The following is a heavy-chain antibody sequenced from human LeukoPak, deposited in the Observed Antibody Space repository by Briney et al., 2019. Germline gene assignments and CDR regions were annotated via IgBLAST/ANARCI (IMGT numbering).Heavy chain of an antibody. CDR2: ISGSGGST. CDR1: GFTFSNYG. Sequence: GRSLRLSCAASGFTFSNYGMHWVRQAPGKGLEWVSAISGSGGSTYYADSVKGRFTISRDNSKNTLYLQMNSLRAEDTAVYYCAKDSPAAAQKGTFYYYYGMDVWGQGTTVTVSS. V-gene: IGHV3-23*01. J-gene: IGHJ6*02. CDR3: AKDSPAAAQKGTFYYYYGMDV. D-gene: IGHD6-13*01.